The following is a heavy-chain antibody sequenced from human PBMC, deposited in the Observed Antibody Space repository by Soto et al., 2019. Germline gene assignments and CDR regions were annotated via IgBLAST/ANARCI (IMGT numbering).Heavy chain of an antibody. J-gene: IGHJ6*02. CDR2: IYSGGST. V-gene: IGHV3-53*01. CDR3: ATDSSSSHYYGMDV. Sequence: GGSLRLSCAASGFTVSSNYMSWVRQAPGKGLEWVSVIYSGGSTYYADSVKGRFTISRDNSKNTLYLQMNSLRAEDTAVYYCATDSSSSHYYGMDVWVPGTSVTV. D-gene: IGHD6-6*01. CDR1: GFTVSSNY.